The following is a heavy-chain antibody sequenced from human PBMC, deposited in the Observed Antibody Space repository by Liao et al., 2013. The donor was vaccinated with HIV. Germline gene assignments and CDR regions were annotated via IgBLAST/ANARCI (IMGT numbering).Heavy chain of an antibody. D-gene: IGHD6-13*01. V-gene: IGHV4-30-2*04. Sequence: TISLDTSKNQFSLKLSSVTAADTAVYYCARDVGGSSWYRYFDLWGRGTLVTVSS. CDR3: ARDVGGSSWYRYFDL. J-gene: IGHJ2*01.